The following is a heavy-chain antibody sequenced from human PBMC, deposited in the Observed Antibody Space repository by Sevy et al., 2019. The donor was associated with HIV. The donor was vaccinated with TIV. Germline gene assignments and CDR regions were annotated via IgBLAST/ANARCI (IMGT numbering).Heavy chain of an antibody. Sequence: GGSLRLSCEASGFTFSNYGMHWVRQAPGKGLEWVALISYDASNKYYGDSINGRLTISRDNSKNTHYLQMNSLRGEDTAVYYCANDPVFGLLIHKGQDSFHIWGQGTMVTVSS. CDR1: GFTFSNYG. CDR3: ANDPVFGLLIHKGQDSFHI. J-gene: IGHJ3*02. CDR2: ISYDASNK. V-gene: IGHV3-30*18. D-gene: IGHD3-3*01.